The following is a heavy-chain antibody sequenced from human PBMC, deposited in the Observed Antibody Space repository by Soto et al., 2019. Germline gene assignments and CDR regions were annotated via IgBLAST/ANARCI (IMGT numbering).Heavy chain of an antibody. J-gene: IGHJ3*02. CDR2: IIPILGST. V-gene: IGHV1-69*08. CDR3: AREGIAVVNNDAFDI. CDR1: GGALSSYT. Sequence: SVKATSKASGGALSSYTISWVRQAPGQGLEWMGRIIPILGSTSYAQKFQGRVTMTRDKSTSTVYMELSSLRSEDTAVYYCAREGIAVVNNDAFDIWGQGTMVTVS. D-gene: IGHD3-22*01.